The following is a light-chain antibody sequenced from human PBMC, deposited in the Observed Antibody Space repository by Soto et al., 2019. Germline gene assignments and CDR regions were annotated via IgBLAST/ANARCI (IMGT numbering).Light chain of an antibody. V-gene: IGLV2-8*01. CDR1: SSDVGGYNY. Sequence: QSALTQPASVSGSPGQSITISCTGTSSDVGGYNYVSWYQQHPGKAPKLIIYEVSNRPSGVPDRIFASKSDTTASLTVSGLQAEDEADYYCSSFAGTNSFVFGTGTKVTVL. CDR2: EVS. CDR3: SSFAGTNSFV. J-gene: IGLJ1*01.